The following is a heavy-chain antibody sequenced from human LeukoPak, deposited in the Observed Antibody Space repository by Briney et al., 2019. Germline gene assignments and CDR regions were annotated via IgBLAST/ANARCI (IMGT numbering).Heavy chain of an antibody. D-gene: IGHD1-26*01. CDR3: ARVLGATPPPFDY. J-gene: IGHJ4*02. CDR1: GYTFTSYG. CDR2: ISAYNGNT. V-gene: IGHV1-18*01. Sequence: ASVKVSCKASGYTFTSYGISWVRQAPGQGLEWMGWISAYNGNTNYAQKLQGRVTMTTDTSTSTACMELRSLRSDDTAVYYCARVLGATPPPFDYWGQGTLVTVSS.